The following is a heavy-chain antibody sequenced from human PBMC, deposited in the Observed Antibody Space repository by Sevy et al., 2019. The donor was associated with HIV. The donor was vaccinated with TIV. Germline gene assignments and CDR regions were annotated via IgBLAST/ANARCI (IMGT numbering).Heavy chain of an antibody. CDR2: ISFDGSDK. D-gene: IGHD1-26*01. CDR3: AKMRGGSYNYYGMDV. Sequence: GRSLRLSCAASGFIFSTYGIHWVRQAPGKGLEWVAVISFDGSDKYYADSVRGRFTISRDNSKNTLYLQMNSLRVEDTAIYYCAKMRGGSYNYYGMDVWGQGTTVTVSS. CDR1: GFIFSTYG. J-gene: IGHJ6*02. V-gene: IGHV3-30*18.